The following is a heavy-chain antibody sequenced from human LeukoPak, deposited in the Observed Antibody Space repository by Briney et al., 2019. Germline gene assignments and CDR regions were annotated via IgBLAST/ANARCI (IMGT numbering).Heavy chain of an antibody. V-gene: IGHV1-69*06. Sequence: ASVKVSCKASGGTFSSYAISWVRQAPGQELEWMGGIIPIFGTANYAQKFQGRVTITADKSTSTAYMELSSLRSEDTAVYYCARDHEAGSYYDYWGQGTLVTVSS. CDR1: GGTFSSYA. J-gene: IGHJ4*02. CDR2: IIPIFGTA. D-gene: IGHD3-10*01. CDR3: ARDHEAGSYYDY.